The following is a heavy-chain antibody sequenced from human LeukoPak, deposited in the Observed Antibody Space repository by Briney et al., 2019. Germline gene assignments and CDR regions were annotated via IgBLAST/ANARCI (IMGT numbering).Heavy chain of an antibody. CDR2: IYYTGDN. V-gene: IGHV4-59*08. J-gene: IGHJ4*02. D-gene: IGHD6-6*01. CDR3: ARHTFARPFDS. Sequence: SETLSLTCTVSGASIFGSYWRWIRQPPGKGLEWIGYIYYTGDNNYNPSLKSRPTTSLDPSRSQFSLILSSVTAADTAIYYCARHTFARPFDSWGQGTLVTVSS. CDR1: GASIFGSY.